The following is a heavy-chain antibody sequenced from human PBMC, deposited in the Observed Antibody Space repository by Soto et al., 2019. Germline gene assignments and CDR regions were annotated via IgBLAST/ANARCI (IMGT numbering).Heavy chain of an antibody. CDR1: GYSFTSYW. D-gene: IGHD3-22*01. J-gene: IGHJ4*02. CDR3: AREFYYYDSSGYYYRGNYYFDY. Sequence: PGESLKISCKGSGYSFTSYWIGWVRQMPGKGLEWMGIIYPGDSDTRYSPSFQGQVTISADKSISTAYLQWSSLKASDTAMYYCAREFYYYDSSGYYYRGNYYFDYWGQGTLVTVSS. V-gene: IGHV5-51*01. CDR2: IYPGDSDT.